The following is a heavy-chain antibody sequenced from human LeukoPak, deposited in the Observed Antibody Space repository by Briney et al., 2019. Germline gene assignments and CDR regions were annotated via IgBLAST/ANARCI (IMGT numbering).Heavy chain of an antibody. D-gene: IGHD6-19*01. Sequence: GGSLRLACAASGFTFSNYAMRWVRQAPGKGLEWVSGISGSGGGSVGGTYYADSVKGRFTISRDNSKNTLYLQMNRLRAEDTAVYYCAKARKSGGIPVAAVIVYWGQGTLVTVSS. V-gene: IGHV3-23*01. CDR3: AKARKSGGIPVAAVIVY. CDR2: ISGSGGGSVGGT. J-gene: IGHJ4*02. CDR1: GFTFSNYA.